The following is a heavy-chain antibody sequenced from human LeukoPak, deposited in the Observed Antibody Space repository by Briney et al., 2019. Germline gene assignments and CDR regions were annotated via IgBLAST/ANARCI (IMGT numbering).Heavy chain of an antibody. J-gene: IGHJ4*02. CDR1: GFTFSSYS. Sequence: GGSLRLSCAASGFTFSSYSMNWVRQAPGKGLEWVAFIRYDGSNKYYADSVKGRFTISRDNSKNTLYLQMNSLRAEDTAVYYCAKDLRLLLWPFDFDYWGQGTLVTVSS. CDR3: AKDLRLLLWPFDFDY. V-gene: IGHV3-30*02. CDR2: IRYDGSNK. D-gene: IGHD3-10*01.